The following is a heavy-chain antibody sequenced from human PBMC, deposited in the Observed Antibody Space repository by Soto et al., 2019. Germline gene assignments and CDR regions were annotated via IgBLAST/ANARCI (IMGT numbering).Heavy chain of an antibody. J-gene: IGHJ4*02. D-gene: IGHD5-18*01. Sequence: SVKVSCKASGGTFSSYAISWVRQAPGQGLEWMGGIIPIFGTANYAQKFQGRVTITADESTSTAYMELSSLRSEDTSVYYCARGGGESYGYASPFDYWGQGTLVTVSS. CDR2: IIPIFGTA. V-gene: IGHV1-69*13. CDR1: GGTFSSYA. CDR3: ARGGGESYGYASPFDY.